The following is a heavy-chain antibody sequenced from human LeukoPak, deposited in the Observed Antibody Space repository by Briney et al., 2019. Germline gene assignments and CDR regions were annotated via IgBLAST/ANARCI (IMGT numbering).Heavy chain of an antibody. CDR3: ARDRGFGESYPGMTYFDY. D-gene: IGHD3-10*01. CDR1: GYFISSGYY. J-gene: IGHJ4*02. CDR2: IYQSGST. Sequence: SETLSLTCTVPGYFISSGYYWGWIRQPPGKGLRWIGRIYQSGSTYYNPSLKSRVTISVDTSKNQFSLKLNSVSATDTAVYYCARDRGFGESYPGMTYFDYWGQGTVVTVSS. V-gene: IGHV4-38-2*02.